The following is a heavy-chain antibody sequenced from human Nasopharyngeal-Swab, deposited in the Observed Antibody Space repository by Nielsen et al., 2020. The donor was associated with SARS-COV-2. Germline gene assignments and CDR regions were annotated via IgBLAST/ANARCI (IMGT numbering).Heavy chain of an antibody. CDR3: ARARGIQLWDGPVVDY. CDR1: GFTFSDYY. V-gene: IGHV3-11*01. J-gene: IGHJ4*02. CDR2: ISSSASTI. D-gene: IGHD5-18*01. Sequence: GGSLRLSCAASGFTFSDYYMSWIRQAPGKWLEWVSYISSSASTIYYADSVKGRFTISRDNAKNSLYLQMNSLRAEDTAVYYCARARGIQLWDGPVVDYWGQGTLDTVSS.